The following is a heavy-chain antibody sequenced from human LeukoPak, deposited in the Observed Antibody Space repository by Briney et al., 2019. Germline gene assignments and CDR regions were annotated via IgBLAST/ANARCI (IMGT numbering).Heavy chain of an antibody. CDR1: GFTFSDYA. CDR2: VSSNGGST. V-gene: IGHV3-64*01. D-gene: IGHD5-24*01. Sequence: GGSLRLSCAASGFTFSDYAMHWVRRPPGKGLQYVSAVSSNGGSTYYANSVKGRFTISRDNSKNTLYLQLGSLRAEDMAVYYCARDNLRSRWLQPGDYWGQGTLVTVSS. CDR3: ARDNLRSRWLQPGDY. J-gene: IGHJ4*02.